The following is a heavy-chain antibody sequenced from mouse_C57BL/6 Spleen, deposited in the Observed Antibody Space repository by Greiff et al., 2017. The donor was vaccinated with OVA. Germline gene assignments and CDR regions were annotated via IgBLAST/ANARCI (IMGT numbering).Heavy chain of an antibody. CDR2: INPNYGTT. J-gene: IGHJ3*01. V-gene: IGHV1-39*01. CDR1: GYSFTDYN. CDR3: ARPLEDYDAWFAY. Sequence: EVKLVESGPELVKPGASVKISCKASGYSFTDYNMNWVKQSNGKSLEWIGVINPNYGTTSYNQKFKGKATLTVDQSSSTAYMKLTSLTSEDSAVYYCARPLEDYDAWFAYWGQGTLVTVSA. D-gene: IGHD2-4*01.